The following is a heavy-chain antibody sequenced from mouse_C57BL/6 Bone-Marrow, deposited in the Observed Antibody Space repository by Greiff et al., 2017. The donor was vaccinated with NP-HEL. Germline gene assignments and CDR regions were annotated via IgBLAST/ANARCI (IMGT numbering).Heavy chain of an antibody. Sequence: EVQVVESGGGLVQSGRSLRLSCATSGFTFSDFYMEWVRQAPGKGLEWIAASRNKANDYTTEYSASVKGRFIVSRDTSRSILYLQMNALRAEDTAIYYCARDADYYGSSHWYFDVWGTGTTVTVSS. J-gene: IGHJ1*03. D-gene: IGHD1-1*01. CDR3: ARDADYYGSSHWYFDV. CDR2: SRNKANDYTT. V-gene: IGHV7-1*01. CDR1: GFTFSDFY.